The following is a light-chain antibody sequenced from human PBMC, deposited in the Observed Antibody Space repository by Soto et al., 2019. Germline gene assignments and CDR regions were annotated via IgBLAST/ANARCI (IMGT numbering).Light chain of an antibody. CDR2: GST. CDR1: QSVNSIY. CDR3: QQYGSSPNT. Sequence: SGLSVYPGSLPSSPGERATLSCRASQSVNSIYLAWYQQTPGQAPRLLIYGSTSRATGIPDRFSGRGSGTDFTLTISRLEPEFLAVYCCQQYGSSPNTFGGGTKVDIK. V-gene: IGKV3-20*01. J-gene: IGKJ4*01.